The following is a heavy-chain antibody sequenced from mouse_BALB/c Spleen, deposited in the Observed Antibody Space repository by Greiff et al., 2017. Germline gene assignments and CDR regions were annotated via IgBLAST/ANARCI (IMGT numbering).Heavy chain of an antibody. Sequence: VKLVESGPGLVAPSQSLSITCTVSGFSLTSYGVHWVRQPPGKGLEWLGVIWAGGSTNYNSALMSRLSISTDNSKSQVFLKMNSLQTDDTAMYYCARDQGWWFDYWGQGTLVTVSA. J-gene: IGHJ3*01. CDR3: ARDQGWWFDY. D-gene: IGHD1-1*02. V-gene: IGHV2-9*02. CDR1: GFSLTSYG. CDR2: IWAGGST.